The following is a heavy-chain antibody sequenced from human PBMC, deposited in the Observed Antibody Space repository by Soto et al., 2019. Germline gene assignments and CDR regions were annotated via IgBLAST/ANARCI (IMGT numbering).Heavy chain of an antibody. V-gene: IGHV1-2*02. J-gene: IGHJ4*02. D-gene: IGHD3-10*01. CDR3: ARLTYYYGSGSPFFDY. CDR2: INPNSGGT. CDR1: GYTFTGYY. Sequence: GASVKVSCKASGYTFTGYYMHWVRQAPGQGLEWMGWINPNSGGTNYAQKFQGRVTMTRDTSISTAYMELSRLRSDDTAVYYCARLTYYYGSGSPFFDYWGQGTLVTVS.